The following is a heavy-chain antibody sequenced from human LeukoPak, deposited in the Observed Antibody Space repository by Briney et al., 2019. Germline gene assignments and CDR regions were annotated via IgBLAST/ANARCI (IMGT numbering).Heavy chain of an antibody. CDR3: ARDARSSSHFDY. D-gene: IGHD6-6*01. Sequence: SETLSLTCTVSGGSISGYYWSWIRQPPGKGLEWIGYIYYSGSTNYNPSLKSRVTISVDTSKNQFSLKLSSVTAADTALYYCARDARSSSHFDYWGQGTLVTVSS. CDR2: IYYSGST. CDR1: GGSISGYY. J-gene: IGHJ4*02. V-gene: IGHV4-59*01.